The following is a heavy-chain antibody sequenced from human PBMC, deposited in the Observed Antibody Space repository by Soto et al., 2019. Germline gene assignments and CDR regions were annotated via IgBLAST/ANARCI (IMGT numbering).Heavy chain of an antibody. CDR1: GESFSGYY. CDR2: IFHGGGT. CDR3: ASRDPGTSVDY. J-gene: IGHJ4*02. V-gene: IGHV4-34*12. D-gene: IGHD1-7*01. Sequence: GPGPYPTSETLSLTCDVSGESFSGYYWSWIRQPPGKGLEWIGQIFHGGGTNYSPSLKSRVTISVDTSKNQFSLELTSVTAADTAVYYCASRDPGTSVDYWGQGTLVTVSS.